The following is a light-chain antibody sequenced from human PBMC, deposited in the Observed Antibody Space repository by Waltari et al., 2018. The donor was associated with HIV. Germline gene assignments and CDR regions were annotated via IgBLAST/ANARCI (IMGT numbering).Light chain of an antibody. CDR1: QRVSNY. V-gene: IGKV3-11*01. J-gene: IGKJ1*01. CDR3: QQRSNWPGT. Sequence: EIVLTQSPATLSLSPGERGTLSCRASQRVSNYLAWYQQKPGQAPRLLLYDASKRATGSPARFSGSGSGTAFTLAISSLETEDFAVYYCQQRSNWPGTFGQGTKVEIK. CDR2: DAS.